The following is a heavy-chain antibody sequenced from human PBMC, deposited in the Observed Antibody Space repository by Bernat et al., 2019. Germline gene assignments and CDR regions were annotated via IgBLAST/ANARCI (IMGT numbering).Heavy chain of an antibody. CDR2: ISSSSSYT. V-gene: IGHV3-11*05. J-gene: IGHJ6*03. CDR1: GFTFSDYY. CDR3: ARGTSASAPYMDV. Sequence: QVQLVESGGGWVKPGGSLRLSCAASGFTFSDYYMSWIHQAPGKGLDWVSYISSSSSYTNYADSVKGRFTISRDNAKNSLYLQMNSLRAEDTAVYCCARGTSASAPYMDVWGKGTTVTVSS.